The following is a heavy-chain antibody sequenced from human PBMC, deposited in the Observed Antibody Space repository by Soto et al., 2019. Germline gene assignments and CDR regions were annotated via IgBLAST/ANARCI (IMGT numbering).Heavy chain of an antibody. Sequence: PGGSLRLSCAASGFTFSSYGMHWVRQAPGKGLEWVAVISYDGSNKYYADSVKGRFTISRDNSKNTLYLQMNSLRAEDTAVYYCAKDWSWLGRGENWFDPWGQGTLVTVSS. CDR3: AKDWSWLGRGENWFDP. CDR1: GFTFSSYG. CDR2: ISYDGSNK. V-gene: IGHV3-30*18. J-gene: IGHJ5*02. D-gene: IGHD3-16*01.